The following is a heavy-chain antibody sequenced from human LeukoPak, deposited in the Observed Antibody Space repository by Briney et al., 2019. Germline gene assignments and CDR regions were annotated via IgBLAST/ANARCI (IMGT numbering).Heavy chain of an antibody. D-gene: IGHD2-15*01. CDR2: ISGSGGST. J-gene: IGHJ6*02. V-gene: IGHV3-23*01. CDR1: GFTFSSYA. CDR3: ARLRYYGMDV. Sequence: LAGGSLRLSCAASGFTFSSYAMSWVRQAPGKGLEWVSAISGSGGSTYYADSVKSRFTISRDNAKNSLYLQMNSLRAEDTAVYYCARLRYYGMDVWGQGTTVTVSS.